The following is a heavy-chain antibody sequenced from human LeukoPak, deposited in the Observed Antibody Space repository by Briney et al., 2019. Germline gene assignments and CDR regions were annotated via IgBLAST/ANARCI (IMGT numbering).Heavy chain of an antibody. CDR2: VSAYNGHT. CDR1: GYTFTNYG. D-gene: IGHD3-22*01. Sequence: ASVKVSCKPSGYTFTNYGISWVRQAPGQGLEWMGWVSAYNGHTKYAQKVQGRVTMTRDTSTSTAYMELRSLRSDDTAVYNCARDGHRRYHYDSSGREDAFDSWGQGTMVTVSS. V-gene: IGHV1-18*01. J-gene: IGHJ3*02. CDR3: ARDGHRRYHYDSSGREDAFDS.